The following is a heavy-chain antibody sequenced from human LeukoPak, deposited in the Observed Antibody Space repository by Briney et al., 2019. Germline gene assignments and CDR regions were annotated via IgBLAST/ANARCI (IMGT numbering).Heavy chain of an antibody. CDR2: IYTSGST. CDR1: GGSISSDSYY. CDR3: ANQIVGATWYYFDY. J-gene: IGHJ4*02. V-gene: IGHV4-61*02. D-gene: IGHD1-26*01. Sequence: PSETLSLTCTVSGGSISSDSYYWSWIRQPAGKGLEWIGRIYTSGSTNYNPSLKSRVTISVDTSKNQFSLKVSSVTAADTAVYYCANQIVGATWYYFDYWGQGTLVTVSS.